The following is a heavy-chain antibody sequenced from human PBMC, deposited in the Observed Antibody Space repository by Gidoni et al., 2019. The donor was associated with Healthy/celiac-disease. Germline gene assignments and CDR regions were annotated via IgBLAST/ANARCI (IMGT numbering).Heavy chain of an antibody. CDR3: VRDIVVVPAARSVDY. J-gene: IGHJ4*02. V-gene: IGHV3-21*01. Sequence: EVQLVESGGGLVKPGGSLSLSCAASGFTFRRYSMNWVRQAPGKGLEWVSSISSSSSYIYYADSVKGRFTIARDNAKNALYLQMNSLRAEDTAVYYCVRDIVVVPAARSVDYWGQGTLVTVSS. D-gene: IGHD2-2*01. CDR2: ISSSSSYI. CDR1: GFTFRRYS.